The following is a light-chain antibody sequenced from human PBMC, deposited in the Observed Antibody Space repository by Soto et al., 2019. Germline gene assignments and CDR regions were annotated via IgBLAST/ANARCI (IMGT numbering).Light chain of an antibody. J-gene: IGKJ1*01. CDR3: QQTYRTPQA. CDR1: QTISNF. CDR2: AAS. V-gene: IGKV1-39*01. Sequence: DIQMTQSPSSLSASVGDRVTITCRASQTISNFLNWYQQKPGKPPKLQIYAASSLQSGVPSRFSGGRSGTDFTLTITSLQPEDFATYYCQQTYRTPQAFGQGTKVEI.